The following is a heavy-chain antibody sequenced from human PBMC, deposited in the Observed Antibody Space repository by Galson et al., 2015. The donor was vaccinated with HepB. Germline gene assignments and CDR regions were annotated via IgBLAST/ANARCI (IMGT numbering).Heavy chain of an antibody. CDR1: GFTFRSYA. CDR3: AKDLFAGLVGDTFDI. V-gene: IGHV3-23*01. J-gene: IGHJ3*02. CDR2: ISDSGETT. D-gene: IGHD2-21*01. Sequence: SLRLSCAASGFTFRSYAMSWVRQAPGKGLEWVSVISDSGETTDYADSVKGRFTISRDNSRDALFLQMNSLRADDTAVYYCAKDLFAGLVGDTFDIWGHGTTVTVSS.